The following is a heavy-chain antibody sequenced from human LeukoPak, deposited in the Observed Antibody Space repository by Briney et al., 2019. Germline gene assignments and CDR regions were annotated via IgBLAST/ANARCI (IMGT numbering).Heavy chain of an antibody. D-gene: IGHD2-15*01. V-gene: IGHV1-69*13. J-gene: IGHJ4*02. CDR3: ARDRGYCSGGSCQSLFDY. CDR1: GGTFSSYA. CDR2: IIPIFGTA. Sequence: SVKVSCKASGGTFSSYAISWVRQAPGQGLERMGGIIPIFGTANYAQKFQGRVTITADESTSTAYMELSSLRSEDTAVYYCARDRGYCSGGSCQSLFDYWGQGTLVTVSS.